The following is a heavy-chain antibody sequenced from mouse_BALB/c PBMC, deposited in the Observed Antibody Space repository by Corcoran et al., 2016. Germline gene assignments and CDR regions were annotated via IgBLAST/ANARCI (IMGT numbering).Heavy chain of an antibody. V-gene: IGHV9-3-1*01. J-gene: IGHJ4*01. CDR3: IREPYAMDY. CDR1: GYTFTNYG. Sequence: QIQMVQSGPELKKPGETVKISCKASGYTFTNYGMNWVKQAPGKGLKWMGWINTYTGEPTYADDFKGRFAFSLETSANTAYLQINNLKNEDTATYFCIREPYAMDYWGQGTSVTVSS. CDR2: INTYTGEP.